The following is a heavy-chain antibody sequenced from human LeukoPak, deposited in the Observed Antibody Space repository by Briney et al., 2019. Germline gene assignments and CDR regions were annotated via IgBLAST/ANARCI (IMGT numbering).Heavy chain of an antibody. CDR2: IYTSGST. J-gene: IGHJ4*02. D-gene: IGHD3-16*01. CDR1: GGSISSGSYY. V-gene: IGHV4-61*02. Sequence: SETLSLTCTVSGGSISSGSYYWSWIRQPAGKGLEWIGRIYTSGSTNYNPSLKSRVTISVDTSKNQFSLKLSSVTAADTAVYYCARDRSFGPLYYWGQGTLVTVSS. CDR3: ARDRSFGPLYY.